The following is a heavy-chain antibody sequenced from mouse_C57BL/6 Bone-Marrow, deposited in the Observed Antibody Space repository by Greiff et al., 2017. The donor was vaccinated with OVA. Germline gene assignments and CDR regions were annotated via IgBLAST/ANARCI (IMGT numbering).Heavy chain of an antibody. CDR1: GYTFTDYN. V-gene: IGHV1-18*01. CDR3: ARAGGNYYGSSYDYAMDY. CDR2: INPNNGGT. J-gene: IGHJ4*01. D-gene: IGHD1-1*01. Sequence: EVQLQQSGPELVKPGASVKIPCKASGYTFTDYNMDWVKQSHGKSLEWIGDINPNNGGTIYNQKFKGKATLTVDKSSSTAYMELRSLTSEDTAVYYCARAGGNYYGSSYDYAMDYWGQGTSVTVSS.